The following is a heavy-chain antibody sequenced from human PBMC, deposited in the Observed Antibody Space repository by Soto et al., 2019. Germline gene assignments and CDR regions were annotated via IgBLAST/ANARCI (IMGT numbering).Heavy chain of an antibody. CDR3: ARDPDGVELYLQHPGGEPTNSDY. J-gene: IGHJ4*02. Sequence: ASVKVSCKASGGTFSSYTISWVRQAPGQGLEWMGRIIPILGIANYAQKFQGRVTITADKSTSTAYMELSSLRSADTAVYYCARDPDGVELYLQHPGGEPTNSDYWGQGTLVTVSS. CDR2: IIPILGIA. D-gene: IGHD3-16*01. CDR1: GGTFSSYT. V-gene: IGHV1-69*04.